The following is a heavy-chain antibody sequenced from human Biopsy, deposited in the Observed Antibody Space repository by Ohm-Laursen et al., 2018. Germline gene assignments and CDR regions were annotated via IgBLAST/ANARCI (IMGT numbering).Heavy chain of an antibody. Sequence: ASVKVSCKASGYTFTNYNVNWVRQATGQGLEWMGWMNPNSGNTGYAQKFQGRVTMTRNTTISTAYMELSSLTSVDTAVYYCARDFNYDGGGSFNFDYWGQGTLVTVSS. CDR2: MNPNSGNT. CDR1: GYTFTNYN. D-gene: IGHD3-22*01. J-gene: IGHJ4*02. CDR3: ARDFNYDGGGSFNFDY. V-gene: IGHV1-8*01.